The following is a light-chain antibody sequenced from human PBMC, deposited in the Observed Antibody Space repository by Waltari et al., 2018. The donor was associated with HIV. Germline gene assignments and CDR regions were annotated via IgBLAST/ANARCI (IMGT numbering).Light chain of an antibody. CDR3: ASYTADDTVL. V-gene: IGLV2-14*01. J-gene: IGLJ2*01. CDR2: EVD. CDR1: DSDFGLYNF. Sequence: SDLTQPASVSGFLGQSITISCTGGDSDFGLYNFNSWYQRQPGKVPKLLLYEVDTRASGIPGRFSGSKSGNTASLTITGLQIEDEGLYYCASYTADDTVLFGGGTTVTVL.